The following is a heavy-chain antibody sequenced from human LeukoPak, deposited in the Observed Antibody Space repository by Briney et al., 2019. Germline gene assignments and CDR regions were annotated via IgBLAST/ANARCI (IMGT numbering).Heavy chain of an antibody. CDR3: ARVLRQRNYDGFDY. J-gene: IGHJ4*02. D-gene: IGHD3-10*01. Sequence: GASVKVSCKASGYTFTGYYTHWVRQAPGQGLEWMGRINPNSGGTNYAQKFQGRVTMTRDTSISTAYMELSRLRSDDTAVYYCARVLRQRNYDGFDYWGRGTLVTVSS. CDR2: INPNSGGT. V-gene: IGHV1-2*06. CDR1: GYTFTGYY.